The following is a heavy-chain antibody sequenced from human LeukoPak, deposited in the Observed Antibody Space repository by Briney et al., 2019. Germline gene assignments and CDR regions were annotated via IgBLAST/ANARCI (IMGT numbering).Heavy chain of an antibody. CDR3: AAGYYEPFAT. J-gene: IGHJ5*02. CDR1: GASLSSYY. Sequence: MASETLSLTCSVSGASLSSYYWDWLRQSPGKGLEWIGYISDTGKNDSNPSLKSRVTISLGTSKTQFSLRLRSVTAADSAVYYCAAGYYEPFATWGPGILVTVSS. CDR2: ISDTGKN. D-gene: IGHD1-26*01. V-gene: IGHV4-59*01.